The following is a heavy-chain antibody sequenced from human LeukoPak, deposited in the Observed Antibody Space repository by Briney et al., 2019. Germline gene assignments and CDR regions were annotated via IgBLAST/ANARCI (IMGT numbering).Heavy chain of an antibody. CDR2: FDPEDGET. Sequence: ASVKVSCKVSGYTLIELSMHWVRQAPGKGLEWMGGFDPEDGETIYAQKFQGRVTMTEDTSTDTAYMELSSLRSEDTAVYYCATATRDCSSTSCLRFDPWGQGTLVTVSS. D-gene: IGHD2-2*01. J-gene: IGHJ5*02. CDR3: ATATRDCSSTSCLRFDP. CDR1: GYTLIELS. V-gene: IGHV1-24*01.